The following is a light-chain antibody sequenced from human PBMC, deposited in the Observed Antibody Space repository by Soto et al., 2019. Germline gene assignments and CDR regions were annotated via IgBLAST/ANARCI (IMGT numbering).Light chain of an antibody. J-gene: IGKJ4*01. CDR2: GAS. CDR3: QQFASSPLT. CDR1: QSVGNRY. Sequence: EIVLTQSPGTLSLSPGERATLSCRASQSVGNRYFAWYQQKPGQAPRLLIYGASSRATGIPDRFSGSGSGTDCTLTISRLDPEDFAVYYCQQFASSPLTFGGGTKVEIK. V-gene: IGKV3-20*01.